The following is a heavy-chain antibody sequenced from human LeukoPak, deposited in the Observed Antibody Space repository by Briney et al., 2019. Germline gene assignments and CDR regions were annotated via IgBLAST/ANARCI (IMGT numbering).Heavy chain of an antibody. V-gene: IGHV4-39*01. CDR1: GGSISSSSYY. CDR2: IYYSGRT. CDR3: ARNRVELPFDS. D-gene: IGHD3-10*01. J-gene: IGHJ4*02. Sequence: SETLSLTCTVSGGSISSSSYYWGWIRQPPGKGLEWIGSIYYSGRTYYNPSLKSRVTISVDTSKNEFSLNLRSVTAADTAVYYCARNRVELPFDSWGQGTLVTVSS.